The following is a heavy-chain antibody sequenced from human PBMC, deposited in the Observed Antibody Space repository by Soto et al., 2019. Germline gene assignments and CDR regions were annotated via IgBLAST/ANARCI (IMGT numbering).Heavy chain of an antibody. CDR2: IYYSGST. V-gene: IGHV4-39*01. D-gene: IGHD7-27*01. J-gene: IGHJ5*02. Sequence: PSETLSLTCTVSGGSISSSIYYWGWIRQPPGKGLEWIGSIYYSGSTYYNPSLKSRVTISVDTSKNQFSLKLSSVTAADTAVYYCARKILGNWFDPWGQGTMVTV. CDR3: ARKILGNWFDP. CDR1: GGSISSSIYY.